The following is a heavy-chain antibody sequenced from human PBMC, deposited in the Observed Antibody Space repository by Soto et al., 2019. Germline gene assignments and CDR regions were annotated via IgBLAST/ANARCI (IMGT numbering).Heavy chain of an antibody. CDR3: ARAGWFAEGYFGF. V-gene: IGHV1-3*01. CDR2: INAGNGHT. CDR1: GFTFVMYA. D-gene: IGHD3-10*01. Sequence: ASVKVSCKASGFTFVMYAIHWVRQAPGQGLEWMAWINAGNGHTTYSQKFQGRVTITRDTSARTMYMELRSLRFEDTATYYCARAGWFAEGYFGFWGQGTPVTVSS. J-gene: IGHJ4*02.